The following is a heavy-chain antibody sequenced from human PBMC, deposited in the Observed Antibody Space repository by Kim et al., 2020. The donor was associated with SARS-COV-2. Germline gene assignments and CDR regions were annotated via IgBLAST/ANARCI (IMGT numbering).Heavy chain of an antibody. D-gene: IGHD2-15*01. CDR3: ARDKEGYCSGGSCYDNYFDY. CDR1: GFTFSSYG. V-gene: IGHV3-33*05. CDR2: ISYDGSNK. Sequence: GGSLRLSCAASGFTFSSYGMHWVRQAPGKGLEWVAVISYDGSNKYYADSVKGRFTISRDNSKNTLYLQMNSLRAEDTAVYYCARDKEGYCSGGSCYDNYFDYWGQGTLVTVSS. J-gene: IGHJ4*02.